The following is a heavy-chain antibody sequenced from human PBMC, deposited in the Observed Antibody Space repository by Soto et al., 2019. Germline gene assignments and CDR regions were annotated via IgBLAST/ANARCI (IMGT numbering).Heavy chain of an antibody. Sequence: QVQLQESGPGLVKPSQTLSLTCTVSGGSISSGGYYWSWIRQHPGKGLEWIGYIYYSGTTYYTYYNPSLKRRVTISVDPSKNQFSPKLSSVTAADTALYYCAREPLTWGPGTLVTLSS. CDR1: GGSISSGGYY. CDR3: AREPLT. CDR2: IYYSGTTYYT. J-gene: IGHJ1*01. V-gene: IGHV4-31*03. D-gene: IGHD7-27*01.